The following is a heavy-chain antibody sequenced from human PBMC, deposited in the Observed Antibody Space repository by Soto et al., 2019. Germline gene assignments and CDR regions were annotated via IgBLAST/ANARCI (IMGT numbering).Heavy chain of an antibody. Sequence: SETLSLTCTFSCGSIISYYWSWIRQPAGKGLEWIGRIYSSGSTNYNPSLKSRVTMSVDTSKNHFSLQLRSVTAADTAVYYCARDHNDFWSSGFDPWGQGTLVTVSS. V-gene: IGHV4-4*07. CDR3: ARDHNDFWSSGFDP. CDR1: CGSIISYY. J-gene: IGHJ5*02. D-gene: IGHD3-3*01. CDR2: IYSSGST.